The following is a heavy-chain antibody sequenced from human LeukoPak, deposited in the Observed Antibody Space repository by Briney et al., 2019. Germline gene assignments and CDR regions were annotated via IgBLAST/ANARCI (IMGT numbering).Heavy chain of an antibody. V-gene: IGHV3-7*01. CDR3: ARDGTWDFDY. CDR2: IKPDGSDK. D-gene: IGHD7-27*01. J-gene: IGHJ4*02. Sequence: GGSLRLSCAASGFTFSSHWMSWVRQAPGKGLEWVAGIKPDGSDKYYVDSVRGRFTISRDNAKNSLYLQMVGLRAEDTAVYYCARDGTWDFDYWGQGTLIT. CDR1: GFTFSSHW.